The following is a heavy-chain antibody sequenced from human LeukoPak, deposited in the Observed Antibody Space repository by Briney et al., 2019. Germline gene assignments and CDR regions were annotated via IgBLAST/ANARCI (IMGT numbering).Heavy chain of an antibody. CDR1: GYTFTGYY. J-gene: IGHJ3*02. CDR2: INPNSGGT. D-gene: IGHD6-13*01. Sequence: ASVKVSCKASGYTFTGYYMHWVRQAPGQGLEWMGWINPNSGGTNYAQKFQGRVTMTRDTSISTAYMELSRLRSHDTAVYYGARVRWPGRFDAFDILRKGTMVTGCS. CDR3: ARVRWPGRFDAFDI. V-gene: IGHV1-2*02.